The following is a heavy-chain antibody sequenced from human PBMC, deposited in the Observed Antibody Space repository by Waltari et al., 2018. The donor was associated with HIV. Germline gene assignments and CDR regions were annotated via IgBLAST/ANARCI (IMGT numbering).Heavy chain of an antibody. CDR2: IKHSGSN. V-gene: IGHV4-34*01. Sequence: QVQLKQWGAGLLKPSETLSLTCAVYGGSFSGYSWSWIRQPPGKGREWIEEIKHSGSNNYNPALKRRVTISVDTSKSQCSLKRSSVTAADTAVYYCARMGTAAIDYWGQGTLVTVSS. J-gene: IGHJ4*02. D-gene: IGHD6-13*01. CDR3: ARMGTAAIDY. CDR1: GGSFSGYS.